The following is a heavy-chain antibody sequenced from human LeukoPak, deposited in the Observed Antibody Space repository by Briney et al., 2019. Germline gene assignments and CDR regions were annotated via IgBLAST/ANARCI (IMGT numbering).Heavy chain of an antibody. V-gene: IGHV1-8*01. CDR1: RYTFTSYD. Sequence: GASVKVSCKAARYTFTSYDINWVRQATGQGLEWMGWMNPDSGNTGYAQKFQGRVSMTRNSSISTAYMELGGLTSDDTAVYFCARGSHRGYCTTSNCYTVDHWGQGTLVSVSS. CDR2: MNPDSGNT. D-gene: IGHD2-2*02. J-gene: IGHJ4*01. CDR3: ARGSHRGYCTTSNCYTVDH.